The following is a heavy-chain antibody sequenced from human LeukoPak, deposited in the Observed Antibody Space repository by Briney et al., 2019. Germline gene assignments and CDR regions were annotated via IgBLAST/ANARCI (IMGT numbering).Heavy chain of an antibody. CDR2: ISGSVVST. CDR3: AKLGDYGY. D-gene: IGHD4-17*01. V-gene: IGHV3-23*01. CDR1: GFTFSTYA. J-gene: IGHJ4*02. Sequence: GGSLRLSCAASGFTFSTYAMSWVRQAPGKGLEWVSAISGSVVSTYYADSVKGRFTVSRDNSKKTLYLQMSSLRAEDTAVYYCAKLGDYGYWGQGTLVTVSS.